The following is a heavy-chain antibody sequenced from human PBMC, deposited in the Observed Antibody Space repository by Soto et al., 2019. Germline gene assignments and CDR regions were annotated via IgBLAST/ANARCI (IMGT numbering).Heavy chain of an antibody. CDR1: GYTFTSYG. J-gene: IGHJ5*02. CDR2: ISAYNGNT. CDR3: ARDSSYDYIWGSYRQGWFDP. D-gene: IGHD3-16*02. Sequence: QVQLVQSGAEVKKPGASVKVSCKASGYTFTSYGISWVRQAPGQGLEWMGWISAYNGNTNYAQKLQGRVTMTTDTTTSTAYMELRSLSSDDTAVYYCARDSSYDYIWGSYRQGWFDPWGQGTLVTVSS. V-gene: IGHV1-18*01.